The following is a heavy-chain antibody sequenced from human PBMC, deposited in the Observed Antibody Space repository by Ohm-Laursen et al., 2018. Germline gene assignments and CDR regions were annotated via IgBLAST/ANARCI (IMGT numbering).Heavy chain of an antibody. CDR1: GASINSHH. D-gene: IGHD6-13*01. CDR2: VYYSGST. CDR3: ASSGSPSRAWYSFDS. V-gene: IGHV4-59*07. Sequence: SLTLSLTCTVSGASINSHHWSFIRQPPGKGLEWIVFVYYSGSTYYNPSIKSRVSMSVDTSNNQFSLQLRYVTAADTAVYYCASSGSPSRAWYSFDSWGQGTLVTVSS. J-gene: IGHJ4*02.